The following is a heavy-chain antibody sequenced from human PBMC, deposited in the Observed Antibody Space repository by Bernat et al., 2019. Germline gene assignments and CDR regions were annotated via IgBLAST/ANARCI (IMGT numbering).Heavy chain of an antibody. D-gene: IGHD6-19*01. CDR2: ISAYNGNT. J-gene: IGHJ4*02. V-gene: IGHV1-18*01. Sequence: QVQLVQSGAEVKKPGASVKVSCKVSGYTFTSYGISWVRQAPGQGLEWMGWISAYNGNTNYAQKFQGRVTMTRDTSISTAYMELTSLMSEDTAVYYCARTYSNGWHDYWGQGTLVTVSS. CDR1: GYTFTSYG. CDR3: ARTYSNGWHDY.